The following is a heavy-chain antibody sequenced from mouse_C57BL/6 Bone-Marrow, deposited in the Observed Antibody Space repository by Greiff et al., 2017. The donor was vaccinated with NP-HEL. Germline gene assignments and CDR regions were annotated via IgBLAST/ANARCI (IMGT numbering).Heavy chain of an antibody. CDR1: GYSITSDY. D-gene: IGHD1-1*01. J-gene: IGHJ1*03. V-gene: IGHV3-8*01. CDR2: ISYSGST. CDR3: ARSPFYYYGSRPWYFDV. Sequence: EVKLMESGPGLAKPSQTLSLTCSVTGYSITSDYWNWIRKFPGNKLEYMGYISYSGSTYYNPSLKSRISITRDTSKNQYYLQLNSVTTEDTATYYCARSPFYYYGSRPWYFDVWGTGTTVTVSS.